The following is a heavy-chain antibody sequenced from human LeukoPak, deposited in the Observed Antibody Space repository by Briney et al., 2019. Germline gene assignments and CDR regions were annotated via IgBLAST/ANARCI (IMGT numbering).Heavy chain of an antibody. V-gene: IGHV4-59*01. D-gene: IGHD2-2*02. CDR2: IYYSGST. J-gene: IGHJ4*02. CDR1: GGSISSYH. Sequence: SETLSLTCTVSGGSISSYHWSWIRQPPGKGLEWIGYIYYSGSTNYNPSLKSRVTISVGTSKNQFSLKLSSVTAADTAVYYCARSNLGYCSSTSCYTFDYWGQGTLVTVSS. CDR3: ARSNLGYCSSTSCYTFDY.